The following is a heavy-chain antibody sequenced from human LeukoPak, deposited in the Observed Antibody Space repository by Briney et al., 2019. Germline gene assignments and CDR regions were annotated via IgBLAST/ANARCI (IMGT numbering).Heavy chain of an antibody. J-gene: IGHJ4*02. V-gene: IGHV3-23*01. D-gene: IGHD6-13*01. Sequence: GGSLRLSCAASGFTFSRSAMTWVRQTPGKGLDWVSSISSSGNTYYADYVKGGFTISRDNSKNMLYLQMNSLRAEDTAVYYCVKGRISEDGLDFWGQGTLVTVSS. CDR2: ISSSGNT. CDR3: VKGRISEDGLDF. CDR1: GFTFSRSA.